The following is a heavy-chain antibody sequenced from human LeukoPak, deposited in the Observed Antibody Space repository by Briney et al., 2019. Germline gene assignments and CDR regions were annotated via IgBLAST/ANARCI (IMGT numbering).Heavy chain of an antibody. Sequence: GESLKISCKGSGYNFANFWVGWVRQMPGKGLEWMGIVNPADSDTRYSPSIQGQVTFSVDKSLSTAYLQWSSLKASDTATYYCTKNTDTGLFDYWRQGILVTVSS. CDR2: VNPADSDT. CDR1: GYNFANFW. J-gene: IGHJ4*02. D-gene: IGHD1-14*01. V-gene: IGHV5-51*01. CDR3: TKNTDTGLFDY.